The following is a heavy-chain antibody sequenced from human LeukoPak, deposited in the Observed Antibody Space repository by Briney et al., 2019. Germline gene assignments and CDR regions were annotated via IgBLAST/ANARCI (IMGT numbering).Heavy chain of an antibody. CDR2: IYYSGST. CDR1: GGSFSGYY. D-gene: IGHD5-12*01. Sequence: SETLSLTCAVYGGSFSGYYWSWIRQPPGKGLEWIGYIYYSGSTNYNPSLKSRVTISVDTSKNQFSLKLSSVTAADTAVYYCARHPLRYANWFDPWGQGTLVTVSS. CDR3: ARHPLRYANWFDP. J-gene: IGHJ5*02. V-gene: IGHV4-59*08.